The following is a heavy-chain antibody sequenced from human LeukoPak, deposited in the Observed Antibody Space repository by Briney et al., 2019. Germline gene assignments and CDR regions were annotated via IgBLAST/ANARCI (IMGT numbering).Heavy chain of an antibody. V-gene: IGHV1-46*01. CDR3: ARDQEGFDY. CDR1: GYTFTGNY. J-gene: IGHJ4*02. Sequence: GASVKVSCKASGYTFTGNYVHWVRQAPGQGLEWVGMIYPRDGSTSYAQKFQGRVIVSRDTSTSTVHMELSGLRSEDTAVYYCARDQEGFDYWGQGTLVTVSS. CDR2: IYPRDGST.